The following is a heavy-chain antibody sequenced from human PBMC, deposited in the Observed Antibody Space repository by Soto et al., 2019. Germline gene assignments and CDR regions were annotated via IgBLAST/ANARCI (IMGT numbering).Heavy chain of an antibody. J-gene: IGHJ6*02. Sequence: QMQLVQSGPEVKKPGTSVKVSCKASGFTFTSSAMQWVRQARGQRLEWIGWTVVGSGNTNYAQKFQERVTITRDMSTSTAYMELSSLRSEDTAVYYCAAVLVVVPAATQSYYYYGMDVWGQGTTVTVSS. D-gene: IGHD2-2*01. CDR1: GFTFTSSA. CDR2: TVVGSGNT. V-gene: IGHV1-58*02. CDR3: AAVLVVVPAATQSYYYYGMDV.